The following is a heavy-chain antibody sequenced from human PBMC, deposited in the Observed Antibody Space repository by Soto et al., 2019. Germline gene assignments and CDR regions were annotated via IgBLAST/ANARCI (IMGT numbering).Heavy chain of an antibody. CDR3: ASDRKGLVGATPRFYSDY. CDR2: IWYDGSNK. D-gene: IGHD1-26*01. V-gene: IGHV3-33*01. Sequence: QVQLVESGGGVVQPGRSLRLSCAASGFTFSSYGMHWVRQAPGKGLGWVAVIWYDGSNKYYADSVKGRFTISRDNSKNTLYLQMNSLRAEDTAVYYCASDRKGLVGATPRFYSDYWCQGTLITVSS. J-gene: IGHJ4*02. CDR1: GFTFSSYG.